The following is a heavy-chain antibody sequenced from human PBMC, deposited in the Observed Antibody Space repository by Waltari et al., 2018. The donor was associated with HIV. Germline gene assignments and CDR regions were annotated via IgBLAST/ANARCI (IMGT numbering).Heavy chain of an antibody. D-gene: IGHD5-12*01. CDR2: IYYSGRT. V-gene: IGHV4-39*07. Sequence: QLQLQASGPGLVKPWETRSLTCTLSGGSIRSSSYYWGWPRQPPGKGLEWIGSIYYSGRTCYKSSLMRRVTISVDTSRSQVTMKMSTACAAVAAVDHGAREGDGYNLYWDSWGQGPRVTGS. CDR1: GGSIRSSSYY. CDR3: AREGDGYNLYWDS. J-gene: IGHJ4*02.